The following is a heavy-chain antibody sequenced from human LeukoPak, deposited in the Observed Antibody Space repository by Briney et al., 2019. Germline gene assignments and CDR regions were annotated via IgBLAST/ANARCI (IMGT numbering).Heavy chain of an antibody. V-gene: IGHV3-30*02. CDR3: AKAAYDSSGSWYYFDY. CDR1: GFTFRGYG. D-gene: IGHD3-22*01. Sequence: GGSLRLSCAASGFTFRGYGMHWVRQAPGKGLEWVTFIHYDGRNQYYADSVEGRFTISRDNSKNTLYLQMNSLRAEDTAVYYCAKAAYDSSGSWYYFDYWGQGTLVTVSS. CDR2: IHYDGRNQ. J-gene: IGHJ4*02.